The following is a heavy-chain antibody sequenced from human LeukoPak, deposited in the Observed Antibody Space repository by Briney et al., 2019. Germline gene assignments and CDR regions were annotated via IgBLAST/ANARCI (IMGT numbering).Heavy chain of an antibody. Sequence: ASVKVSCKASGYTSTNYGISWVRQAPGQGLEWMGIINPSGGSTSYAQKFQGRVTMTRDMSTSTVYMELSSLRSEDTAVYYCARDGGYSSSWDYWGQGTLVTVSS. CDR2: INPSGGST. J-gene: IGHJ4*02. CDR3: ARDGGYSSSWDY. CDR1: GYTSTNYG. D-gene: IGHD6-13*01. V-gene: IGHV1-46*01.